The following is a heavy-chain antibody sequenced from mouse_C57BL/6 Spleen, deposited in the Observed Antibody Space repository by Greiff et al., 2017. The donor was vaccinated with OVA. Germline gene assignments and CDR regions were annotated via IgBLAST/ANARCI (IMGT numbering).Heavy chain of an antibody. CDR3: TRDSQFAY. CDR2: ISSGGDYI. J-gene: IGHJ3*01. V-gene: IGHV5-9-1*02. CDR1: GFTFSSYA. Sequence: EVKLMESGEGLVKPGGSLKLSCAASGFTFSSYAMYWVRQTPEKRLEWVAYISSGGDYIYYADTVKGRVTISRDNASNTLYLHMSSLKSEDTGMYYCTRDSQFAYWGQGTLVTVSA.